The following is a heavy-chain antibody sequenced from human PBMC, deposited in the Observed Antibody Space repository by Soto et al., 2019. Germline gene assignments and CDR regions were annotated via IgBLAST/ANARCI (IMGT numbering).Heavy chain of an antibody. CDR1: VFTFSDYY. CDR3: AKEYGRLDY. J-gene: IGHJ4*02. D-gene: IGHD4-17*01. V-gene: IGHV3-11*06. CDR2: ISSSSGYT. Sequence: PGGSLRLSCAASVFTFSDYYMSWIRQAPGKGLEWVSYISSSSGYTNYADSVKGRFTISRGNAKNSLYLQMNSLRAEDTAVYYCAKEYGRLDYWGQGTLVTVSS.